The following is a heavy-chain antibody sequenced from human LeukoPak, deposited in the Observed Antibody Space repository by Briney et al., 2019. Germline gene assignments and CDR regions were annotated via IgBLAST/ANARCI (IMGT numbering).Heavy chain of an antibody. J-gene: IGHJ4*02. CDR1: VFPFSSYW. V-gene: IGHV3-7*01. D-gene: IGHD1-1*01. CDR3: ASLGN. Sequence: GGSLRLSCAASVFPFSSYWMNWVRQAPGKGLEWVANIKQDGSEKFYVDSVKGRFTISRDNAKNSLFLQMNSLRADDTAVYYCASLGNWGQGTLVTVSS. CDR2: IKQDGSEK.